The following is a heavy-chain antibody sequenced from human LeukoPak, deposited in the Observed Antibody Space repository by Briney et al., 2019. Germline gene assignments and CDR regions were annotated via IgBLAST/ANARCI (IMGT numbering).Heavy chain of an antibody. V-gene: IGHV3-9*01. CDR1: GFTFNDYA. CDR3: AKDRGSGPGGPFDY. J-gene: IGHJ4*02. D-gene: IGHD2-15*01. CDR2: ITWNSGKI. Sequence: GGSLRLSCTTSGFTFNDYAMHWVRQAPGKGLEWVSGITWNSGKIAYADSVKGRFTISRDNAKNSLYLQMNSLRAEDTALYYCAKDRGSGPGGPFDYWGQGTLVTVSS.